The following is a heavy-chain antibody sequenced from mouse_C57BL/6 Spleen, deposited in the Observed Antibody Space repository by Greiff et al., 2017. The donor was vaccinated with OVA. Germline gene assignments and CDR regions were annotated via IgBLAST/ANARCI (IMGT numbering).Heavy chain of an antibody. D-gene: IGHD2-3*01. J-gene: IGHJ3*01. CDR2: ISGGGGNT. V-gene: IGHV5-9*01. CDR1: GFTFSSYT. CDR3: ARWLLGAY. Sequence: DVMLVESGGGLVKPGGSLKLSCAASGFTFSSYTMSWVRQTPEKRLEWVATISGGGGNTYYPDSVKGRFTISRDNAKNTLYLQMSSLRSEDTALYYCARWLLGAYWGQGTLVTVSA.